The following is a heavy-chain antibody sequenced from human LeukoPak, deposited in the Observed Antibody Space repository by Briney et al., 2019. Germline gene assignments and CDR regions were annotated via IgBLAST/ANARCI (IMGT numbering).Heavy chain of an antibody. CDR3: ARGRGFDIVVVPAAILLDY. J-gene: IGHJ4*02. D-gene: IGHD2-2*01. V-gene: IGHV4-34*01. CDR2: INHSGST. Sequence: PSETLSLTCAVYGGSFSGYYWSWIRQPPGKGLEWIGEINHSGSTNYNPSLKSRVTISVDTSKNQFSLKLSSVTAEDTAVYYCARGRGFDIVVVPAAILLDYWGQGTLVTVSS. CDR1: GGSFSGYY.